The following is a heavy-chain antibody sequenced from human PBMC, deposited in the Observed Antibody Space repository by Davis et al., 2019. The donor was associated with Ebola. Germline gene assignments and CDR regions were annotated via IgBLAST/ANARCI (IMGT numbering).Heavy chain of an antibody. V-gene: IGHV3-15*01. CDR3: SPDGVFGYGY. CDR1: GFTFSTYG. J-gene: IGHJ4*02. CDR2: IKSKADGGTT. Sequence: GESLKISCAASGFTFSTYGMHWVRQAPGKGLEWVGRIKSKADGGTTDYAAPVKGRFTVSRDDSKSTLYLQMDSLKTEDTAVYYCSPDGVFGYGYWGQGTLVSVSS. D-gene: IGHD3-3*01.